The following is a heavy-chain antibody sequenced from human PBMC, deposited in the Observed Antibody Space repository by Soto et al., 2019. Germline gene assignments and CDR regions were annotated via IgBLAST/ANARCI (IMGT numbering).Heavy chain of an antibody. J-gene: IGHJ6*03. CDR2: INPSGGST. CDR3: ASTGVCYYYMDV. Sequence: GASVKVSCKASGYTFTSYYMHWVRQAPGQGLEWMGIINPSGGSTSYAQKFQGRVTMTRDTSTSTVYMELSSLRSEDTAVYYCASTGVCYYYMDVWGKGTTVTVSS. D-gene: IGHD2-8*01. V-gene: IGHV1-46*03. CDR1: GYTFTSYY.